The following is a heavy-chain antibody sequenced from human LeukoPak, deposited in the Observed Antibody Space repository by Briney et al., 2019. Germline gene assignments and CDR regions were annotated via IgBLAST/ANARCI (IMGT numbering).Heavy chain of an antibody. D-gene: IGHD6-6*01. CDR1: GGSVSSGSYY. CDR2: ISYIGST. J-gene: IGHJ4*02. Sequence: SETLSLTCTVSGGSVSSGSYYWTWLRQPPGKGLEWIGYISYIGSTNYNPSLNSRLTISVDTSKSQFSLRLSSVTADDTAVYFCARARSSYSSSPFDYWGQGTLVTVSS. V-gene: IGHV4-61*01. CDR3: ARARSSYSSSPFDY.